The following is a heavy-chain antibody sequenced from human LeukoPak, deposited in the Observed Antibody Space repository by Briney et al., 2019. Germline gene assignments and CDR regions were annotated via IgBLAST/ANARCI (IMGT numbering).Heavy chain of an antibody. J-gene: IGHJ4*02. CDR2: INHSGST. V-gene: IGHV4-34*01. CDR1: GGSFSGYY. CDR3: ARGFPPYDYVWGSYRLYYFDY. D-gene: IGHD3-16*02. Sequence: PSETLSLTCAVYGGSFSGYYWSWIRQPPGKGLEWIGEINHSGSTNYNPSLKSRVTISVDASKNQFSLKLSSVTAADTAVYYCARGFPPYDYVWGSYRLYYFDYWGQGTLVTVSS.